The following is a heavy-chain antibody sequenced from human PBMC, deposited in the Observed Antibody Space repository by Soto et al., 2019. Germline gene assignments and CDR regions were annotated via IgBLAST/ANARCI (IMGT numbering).Heavy chain of an antibody. CDR2: IKQDGSVK. D-gene: IGHD4-17*01. Sequence: GGSLRLSCAPSGFTFSNYWMSWVRQAPGQGLEWVASIKQDGSVKHYVDSVKGRFTISRGNAEKSLHLQMNSLRAEDTAVYYCAKLRGDYTVFDYWGQGARVTVSS. CDR1: GFTFSNYW. J-gene: IGHJ4*02. V-gene: IGHV3-7*03. CDR3: AKLRGDYTVFDY.